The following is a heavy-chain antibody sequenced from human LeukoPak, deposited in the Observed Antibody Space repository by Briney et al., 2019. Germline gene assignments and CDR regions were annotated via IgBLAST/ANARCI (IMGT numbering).Heavy chain of an antibody. CDR2: IYSTGPT. V-gene: IGHV4-4*07. CDR3: ARQIQSAGTAGFDF. J-gene: IGHJ4*02. D-gene: IGHD6-13*01. Sequence: SETLSLTCTVSGGFTSSYYWTWIRQPAGKGLEWIGRIYSTGPTNYNPSLKSRVTMSVDTSKNQFSLRLTSVTAADTAVYYCARQIQSAGTAGFDFWGQGALVTVSS. CDR1: GGFTSSYY.